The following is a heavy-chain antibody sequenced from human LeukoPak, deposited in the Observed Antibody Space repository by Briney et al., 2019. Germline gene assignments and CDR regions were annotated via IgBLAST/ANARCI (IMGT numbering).Heavy chain of an antibody. Sequence: GGSLRLSCAASGFTFSSYGMSWVRQAPGQGLEWVSSVSTSSSYIYYADSVKGRFTISRDNAKNSLYLQMNSLRAEDTAVYYCARDSLLLYYYDSSGYSNWFDPWGQGTLVTVSS. J-gene: IGHJ5*02. CDR3: ARDSLLLYYYDSSGYSNWFDP. CDR2: VSTSSSYI. CDR1: GFTFSSYG. V-gene: IGHV3-21*01. D-gene: IGHD3-22*01.